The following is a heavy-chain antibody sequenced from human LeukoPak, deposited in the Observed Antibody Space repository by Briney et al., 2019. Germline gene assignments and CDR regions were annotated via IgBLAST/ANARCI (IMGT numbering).Heavy chain of an antibody. J-gene: IGHJ5*02. CDR3: ARDRRGSYRSGEYTWFDP. D-gene: IGHD1-26*01. CDR1: GGSIGSYY. CDR2: IYYSGST. Sequence: SETLSLTCTVSGGSIGSYYWSWIRQPPGKGLEWIGYIYYSGSTNYNPSLKSRVTISVDTSKNQFSLKLSSVTAADTAVYYCARDRRGSYRSGEYTWFDPWGQGTLVTVSS. V-gene: IGHV4-59*01.